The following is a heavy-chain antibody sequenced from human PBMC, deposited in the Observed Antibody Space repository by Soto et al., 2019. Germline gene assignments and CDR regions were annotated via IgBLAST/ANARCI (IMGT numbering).Heavy chain of an antibody. CDR3: ARGVEMATIARLDY. J-gene: IGHJ4*02. CDR1: GFTFSSYG. V-gene: IGHV3-33*01. Sequence: QVQLVESGGGVVQPGRSLRLSCAASGFTFSSYGMHWVRQAPGKGLEWVAVIWYDGSNKYYADSVKGRFTISRDNSKNTLYLQMNSLRAEDTAVYYCARGVEMATIARLDYWGQGTLVTVSS. CDR2: IWYDGSNK. D-gene: IGHD5-12*01.